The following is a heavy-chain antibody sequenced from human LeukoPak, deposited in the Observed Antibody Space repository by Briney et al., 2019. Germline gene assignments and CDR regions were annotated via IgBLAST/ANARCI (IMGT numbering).Heavy chain of an antibody. Sequence: SETLPLTCAVSGVSFDDYYWSWVRQTPGKGLEWIGGINHSGYTNDNPSLKSRVTLSIDTSRKQFSLNLRSVTVADAGTYYCTRMTTGHDYWGQGTLVTVSS. D-gene: IGHD4-17*01. CDR3: TRMTTGHDY. CDR2: INHSGYT. V-gene: IGHV4-34*01. J-gene: IGHJ4*02. CDR1: GVSFDDYY.